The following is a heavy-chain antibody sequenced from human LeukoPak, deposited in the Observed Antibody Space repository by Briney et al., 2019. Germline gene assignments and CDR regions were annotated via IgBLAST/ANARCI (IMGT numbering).Heavy chain of an antibody. CDR2: ISYDGSNK. J-gene: IGHJ5*02. Sequence: ELVSFISYDGSNKYYADSVKGRFTISRDNSKNTLYLQMNSLRAEDTAVYYCARDIAGFDPWGQGTLVTVSS. CDR3: ARDIAGFDP. D-gene: IGHD2-15*01. V-gene: IGHV3-30*04.